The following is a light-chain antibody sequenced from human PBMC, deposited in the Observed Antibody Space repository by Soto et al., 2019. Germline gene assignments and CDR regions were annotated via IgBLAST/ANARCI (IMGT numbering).Light chain of an antibody. V-gene: IGKV3-20*01. CDR1: QSVSSSY. CDR2: GAS. CDR3: QEYGSSPLYT. J-gene: IGKJ2*01. Sequence: EIVLTQSPGTLSLSPGERATLSCRASQSVSSSYLAWYQQKPGQAPRLLIHGASARATGIPDRFSGSGSGTDFTLTIGRLEAEDFAVYFCQEYGSSPLYTFGQGTKLEIK.